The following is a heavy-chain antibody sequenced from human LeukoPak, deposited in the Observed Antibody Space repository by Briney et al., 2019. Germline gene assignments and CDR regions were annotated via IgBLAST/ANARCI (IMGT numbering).Heavy chain of an antibody. Sequence: GGSLRLSCAASGFTFSTYGMHWVRQAPGKGLEWVAVISYDGSNKYYADSVKGRFTISRDNAKNSLYLQMNSLRAEDTAVYYCARDSSSWSHYYYYYMDVWGKGTTVTVSS. V-gene: IGHV3-30*03. CDR2: ISYDGSNK. CDR1: GFTFSTYG. J-gene: IGHJ6*03. CDR3: ARDSSSWSHYYYYYMDV. D-gene: IGHD6-13*01.